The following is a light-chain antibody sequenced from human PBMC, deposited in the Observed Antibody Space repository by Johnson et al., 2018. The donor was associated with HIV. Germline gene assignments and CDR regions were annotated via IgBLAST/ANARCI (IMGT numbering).Light chain of an antibody. CDR1: SSNIGNNY. Sequence: QSVLTQPPSVSAAPGQKVTISCSGSSSNIGNNYVSWYQQLPGTAPKLLIYENNKRPSGIPGRFSGSKSGPSATLGITGLQTGDEADYYCGTWDSSLSAGYVFGTGTKVTVL. V-gene: IGLV1-51*02. CDR3: GTWDSSLSAGYV. CDR2: ENN. J-gene: IGLJ1*01.